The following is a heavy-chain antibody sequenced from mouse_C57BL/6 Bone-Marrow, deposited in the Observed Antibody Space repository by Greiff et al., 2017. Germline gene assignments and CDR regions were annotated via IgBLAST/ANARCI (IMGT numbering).Heavy chain of an antibody. V-gene: IGHV1-81*01. CDR1: GYTFTSYG. CDR2: IYPRSGNT. Sequence: QVQLQQSGAELARPGASVKLSCKASGYTFTSYGISWVKQRTGQGLEWIGEIYPRSGNTYYNEKFKGKATLTSDKSSSTAYRELRSLTSEDSAVYFCARLWFRNYFDYWGQGTTLTVSS. CDR3: ARLWFRNYFDY. J-gene: IGHJ2*01. D-gene: IGHD2-2*01.